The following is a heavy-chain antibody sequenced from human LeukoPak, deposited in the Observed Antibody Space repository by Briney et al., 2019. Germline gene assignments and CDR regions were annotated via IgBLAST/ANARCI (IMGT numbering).Heavy chain of an antibody. D-gene: IGHD2-2*01. CDR2: LTGDGTGT. CDR3: ATVGGFCPSSNCYAYFDY. V-gene: IGHV3-23*01. Sequence: GGSLRLSCAASGFTFSSYAMHWVRQAPGKGLEWVSILTGDGTGTFYADSVKGRFSISRDISTNTLYLQMTSLGVDDTALYYCATVGGFCPSSNCYAYFDYWGQGSPVTVSS. CDR1: GFTFSSYA. J-gene: IGHJ4*02.